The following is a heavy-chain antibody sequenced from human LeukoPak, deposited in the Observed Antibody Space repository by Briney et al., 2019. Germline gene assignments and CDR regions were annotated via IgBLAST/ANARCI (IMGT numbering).Heavy chain of an antibody. D-gene: IGHD3-10*01. CDR2: INPNSGGT. Sequence: ALVKVSCKASGYTFTGYYMHWVRQAPGQGLEWMGWINPNSGGTNYAQKFQGRVTMTRDTSITTAYMELTSLRSDDTAVYYCAMDLFYSVSGTYYNVGRVFNYWGQGTLVTVSS. J-gene: IGHJ4*02. CDR3: AMDLFYSVSGTYYNVGRVFNY. V-gene: IGHV1-2*02. CDR1: GYTFTGYY.